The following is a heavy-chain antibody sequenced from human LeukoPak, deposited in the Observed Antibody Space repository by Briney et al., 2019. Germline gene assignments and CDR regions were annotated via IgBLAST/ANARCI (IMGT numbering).Heavy chain of an antibody. V-gene: IGHV4-59*01. CDR1: GSSISSYY. Sequence: LETLSLTCTVSGSSISSYYWSWIRQPPGKGLEWIAYIYYSGSTNYNPSLKSRVTISVDTSKNQFSLKLNSVTAADTAVYYCARGSGGSYFDYWGQGTLVTVSS. J-gene: IGHJ4*02. D-gene: IGHD1-26*01. CDR2: IYYSGST. CDR3: ARGSGGSYFDY.